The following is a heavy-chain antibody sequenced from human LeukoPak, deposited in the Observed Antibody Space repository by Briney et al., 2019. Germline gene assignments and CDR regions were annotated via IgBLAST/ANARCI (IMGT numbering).Heavy chain of an antibody. CDR3: AAAMGYTGRFDY. D-gene: IGHD5-18*01. Sequence: SETLSLTCAVYGGSFSGYYWSWIRQPPGKGLEWIGYIYYSGSTNYNPSLKSLVTISVDTSKNQFSLKLSSVTAADTAVYYCAAAMGYTGRFDYWGQGTLVTVSS. CDR2: IYYSGST. V-gene: IGHV4-59*01. J-gene: IGHJ4*02. CDR1: GGSFSGYY.